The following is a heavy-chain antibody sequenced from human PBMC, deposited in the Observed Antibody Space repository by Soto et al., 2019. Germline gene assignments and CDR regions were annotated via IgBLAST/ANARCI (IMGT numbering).Heavy chain of an antibody. CDR3: ATGGGFGKWVHTSAFSYGMDV. J-gene: IGHJ6*02. Sequence: ASVKVSCQVSGYTFTDLSVHWVRQAPGKGLEWMGGFDPEEDETIYAQKFKGRVAMTEDTSTDTAYMELSSLRSEDTAMYYCATGGGFGKWVHTSAFSYGMDVWGQGTAVTVSS. D-gene: IGHD3-10*01. CDR1: GYTFTDLS. V-gene: IGHV1-24*01. CDR2: FDPEEDET.